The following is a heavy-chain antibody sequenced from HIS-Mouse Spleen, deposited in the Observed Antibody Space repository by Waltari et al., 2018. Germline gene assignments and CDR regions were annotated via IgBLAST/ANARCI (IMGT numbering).Heavy chain of an antibody. V-gene: IGHV3-7*01. CDR3: AREPHYGGNSHFDY. J-gene: IGHJ4*02. D-gene: IGHD4-17*01. Sequence: EVQLVESGGGLVQPGGSLRLSCAASGFTFSSYWMSWVRQAPGKWRGLVANIKQDGSGKDYVGAVKGRFTISRDNAKNSLYLQINSLRAEDTAVYYCAREPHYGGNSHFDYWGQGTLVTVSS. CDR2: IKQDGSGK. CDR1: GFTFSSYW.